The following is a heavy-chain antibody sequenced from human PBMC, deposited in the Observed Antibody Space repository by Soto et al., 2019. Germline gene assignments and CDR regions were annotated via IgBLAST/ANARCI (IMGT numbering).Heavy chain of an antibody. CDR2: IYWDDDK. Sequence: QITLKESGPPLVKPTETLTLTCTFSGFSLSTSGVGVGWIRQPPGKALQWLALIYWDDDKHYSPSLKSRLTITKDTYKNPVVLTMPNMDPVDTATYFCAHTRIATAGDYFDDWGQGSLATFSS. J-gene: IGHJ4*02. CDR3: AHTRIATAGDYFDD. CDR1: GFSLSTSGVG. D-gene: IGHD6-13*01. V-gene: IGHV2-5*02.